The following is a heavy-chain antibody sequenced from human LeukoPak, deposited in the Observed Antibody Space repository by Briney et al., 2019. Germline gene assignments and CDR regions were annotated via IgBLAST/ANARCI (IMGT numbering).Heavy chain of an antibody. D-gene: IGHD5-18*01. CDR3: ARTPQHSYYYYNMDV. CDR2: IIPIFGTA. V-gene: IGHV1-69*05. J-gene: IGHJ6*03. Sequence: ASGKVSCKPSGGTFTTYAITWVRQAPGQGLEWMGGIIPIFGTANYAQKFQDRVTITTDASTGTVYMELTSLRSEDTAVYYCARTPQHSYYYYNMDVWGKGTTVTVAS. CDR1: GGTFTTYA.